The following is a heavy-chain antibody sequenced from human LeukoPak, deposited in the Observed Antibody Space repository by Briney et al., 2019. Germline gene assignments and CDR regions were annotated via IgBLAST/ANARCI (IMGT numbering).Heavy chain of an antibody. CDR3: AREWRGMGYNFDY. Sequence: GGSLRLSCAASGFTVSSNYMSWVRQAPGKGLEWVSVIYSGGSTYYADSVKGRFTISRDNSKNTLNLQMNSLRAEDTAVYYCAREWRGMGYNFDYWGQGTLVTVSS. J-gene: IGHJ4*02. V-gene: IGHV3-53*01. CDR1: GFTVSSNY. CDR2: IYSGGST. D-gene: IGHD2-8*01.